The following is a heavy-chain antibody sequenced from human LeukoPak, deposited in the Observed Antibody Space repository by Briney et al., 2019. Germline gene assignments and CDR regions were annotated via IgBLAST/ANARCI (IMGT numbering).Heavy chain of an antibody. J-gene: IGHJ6*03. CDR1: GYTFTGYY. Sequence: ASVKVSCKASGYTFTGYYMHWVRQAPGQGLEWMGWINPNSGGTNYAQKFQGRVTMTRDTSISTAYMELSRLRSDDTAVYYCARGNYYGSGSYYKGNYYYYYMDVWGKGTTVTVSS. V-gene: IGHV1-2*02. CDR2: INPNSGGT. CDR3: ARGNYYGSGSYYKGNYYYYYMDV. D-gene: IGHD3-10*01.